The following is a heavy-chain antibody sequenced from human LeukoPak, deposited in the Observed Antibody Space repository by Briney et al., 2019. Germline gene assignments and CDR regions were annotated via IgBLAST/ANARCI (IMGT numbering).Heavy chain of an antibody. CDR3: ARDHGYSQPYYYYYMDV. Sequence: GGSLRLSCAASGFTFSNYWMSWVRQAPGKGLEWVANINQDGSNKYYADSVKGRFTISRDNSKNTLYLQMNSLRAEDTAVYYCARDHGYSQPYYYYYMDVWGKGTTVTVSS. D-gene: IGHD5-18*01. V-gene: IGHV3-7*01. CDR1: GFTFSNYW. J-gene: IGHJ6*03. CDR2: INQDGSNK.